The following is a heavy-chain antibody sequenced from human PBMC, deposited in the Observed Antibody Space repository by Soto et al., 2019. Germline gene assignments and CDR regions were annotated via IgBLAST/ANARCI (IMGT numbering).Heavy chain of an antibody. CDR3: AREGHCSSTSCYLVWFDP. Sequence: QVQLVQSGAEVKKPGSSVTVSCKASGGTFSSYTISWVRQAPGQGLEWMGRIIPILGIANYAQKFQGRVTITADKSRSTAYMELSSLRSEDTAVYYCAREGHCSSTSCYLVWFDPWGQGTLVTVSS. CDR2: IIPILGIA. V-gene: IGHV1-69*08. D-gene: IGHD2-2*01. CDR1: GGTFSSYT. J-gene: IGHJ5*02.